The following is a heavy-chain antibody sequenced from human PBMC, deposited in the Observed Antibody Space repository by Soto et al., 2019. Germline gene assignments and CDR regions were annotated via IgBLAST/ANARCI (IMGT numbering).Heavy chain of an antibody. Sequence: VQLVQSGAEVKRPGSSVMVSCKAPVDTFSDYNIAWVRQARGQGLEWMGRIIPKLGITNYAHKFQDRVRITADKATSTAYMELTSLRYEDTAVYFCARVEGTRTTNFYHYMDVWGEGTSVTVS. CDR2: IIPKLGIT. CDR3: ARVEGTRTTNFYHYMDV. V-gene: IGHV1-69*02. J-gene: IGHJ6*03. D-gene: IGHD2-8*01. CDR1: VDTFSDYN.